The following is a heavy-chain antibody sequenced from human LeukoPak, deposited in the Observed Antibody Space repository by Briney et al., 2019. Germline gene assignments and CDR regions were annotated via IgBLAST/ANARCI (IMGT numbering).Heavy chain of an antibody. J-gene: IGHJ6*03. CDR1: GYTFTSYY. D-gene: IGHD6-19*01. Sequence: GASVKVSCKASGYTFTSYYMHWVRQAPGQGLEWMGIINPSGGSTSYAQKFQGRVTMTRDMSTSTVYMELSSLRSEDTAVYYCAREGSGWYGDYYYYYMDVWGKGTTVTISS. V-gene: IGHV1-46*01. CDR2: INPSGGST. CDR3: AREGSGWYGDYYYYYMDV.